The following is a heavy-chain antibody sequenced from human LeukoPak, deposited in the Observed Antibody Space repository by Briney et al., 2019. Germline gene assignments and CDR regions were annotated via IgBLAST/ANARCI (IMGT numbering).Heavy chain of an antibody. V-gene: IGHV4-59*01. CDR1: GGSISSYY. D-gene: IGHD3-22*01. J-gene: IGHJ4*02. Sequence: SETLSLTCTVSGGSISSYYWSWIRQPPGKGLEWLGYIYYSESTNYNPSLKSRVTISVDTSKNQFSLKLSSVTAADTAVYYCARGDNSGHLPYFDSWGQGTLVTVSS. CDR3: ARGDNSGHLPYFDS. CDR2: IYYSEST.